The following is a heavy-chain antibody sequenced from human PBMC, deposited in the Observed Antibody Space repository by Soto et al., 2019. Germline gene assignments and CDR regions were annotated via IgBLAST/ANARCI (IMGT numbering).Heavy chain of an antibody. CDR3: ARGSYGDS. V-gene: IGHV1-18*01. D-gene: IGHD4-17*01. CDR2: ISTYNGNT. CDR1: GYTFTSYG. Sequence: QVQLVQSGAEVKKPGASVKVSCKASGYTFTSYGITWVRQAPGHGLEWMGWISTYNGNTYYAQNLQGRVTMTTDTSTSTDYMEVRSLRSDDAAIYYCARGSYGDSWGQGTLVTVSS. J-gene: IGHJ4*02.